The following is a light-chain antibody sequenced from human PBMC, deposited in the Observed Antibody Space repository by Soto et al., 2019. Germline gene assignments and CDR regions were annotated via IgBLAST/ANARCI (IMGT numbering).Light chain of an antibody. CDR1: QSISGW. CDR3: QQYSSYSS. CDR2: DAT. V-gene: IGKV1-5*01. J-gene: IGKJ2*01. Sequence: DIQMTQSPCTLSASVGDRVTITCRASQSISGWLAWYQQKPGKAPNLLISDATSLESGVPSRFSGSGSGTEFTLTISGLQPDDFATYYCQQYSSYSSFGQGTKLEIK.